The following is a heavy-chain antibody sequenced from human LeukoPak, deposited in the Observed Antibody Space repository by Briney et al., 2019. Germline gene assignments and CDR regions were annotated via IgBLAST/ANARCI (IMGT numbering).Heavy chain of an antibody. J-gene: IGHJ5*02. Sequence: SDTQSLTCNVSGDSITSGAFYWAWIRQSPGKGLEWIGNVYYSGSTQYNPSLRGRVSISMDKTKNQFSLNLNSVSVTDTAIYYCARRDYAAWFDTWGPG. D-gene: IGHD4/OR15-4a*01. CDR3: ARRDYAAWFDT. V-gene: IGHV4-39*01. CDR2: VYYSGST. CDR1: GDSITSGAFY.